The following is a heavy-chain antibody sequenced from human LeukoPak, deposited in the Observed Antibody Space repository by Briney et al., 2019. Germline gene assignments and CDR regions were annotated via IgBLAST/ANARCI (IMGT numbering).Heavy chain of an antibody. D-gene: IGHD2-15*01. CDR2: INPNSGGT. CDR3: ARDPIVVVVAATGLDNWFDP. J-gene: IGHJ5*02. CDR1: GYTFTGYY. Sequence: ASVKVSCKASGYTFTGYYMHWVRQAPGQGLEWMGWINPNSGGTIYAQKFQGRVTMTRGTSISTAYMELSRLRSDDTAVYYCARDPIVVVVAATGLDNWFDPWGQGTLVTVSS. V-gene: IGHV1-2*02.